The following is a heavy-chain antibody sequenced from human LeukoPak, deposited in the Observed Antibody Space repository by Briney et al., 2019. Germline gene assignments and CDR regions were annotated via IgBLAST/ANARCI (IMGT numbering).Heavy chain of an antibody. D-gene: IGHD2-21*01. CDR3: ARDVAPKGFDY. CDR2: MPTGGGSK. CDR1: GFTFSSFA. J-gene: IGHJ4*02. Sequence: GRSLRLSCVVSGFTFSSFALHWVRQPPGKGLEWVAVMPTGGGSKQYADSVKGRFTISRDNTRDTLYLQMNSVKIEDTAVYYCARDVAPKGFDYWGQGTLVTVSS. V-gene: IGHV3-30-3*01.